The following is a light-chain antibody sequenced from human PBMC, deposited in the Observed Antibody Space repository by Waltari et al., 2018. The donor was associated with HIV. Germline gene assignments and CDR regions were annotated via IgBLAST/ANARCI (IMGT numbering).Light chain of an antibody. J-gene: IGKJ2*01. CDR3: MQPLQTPYT. V-gene: IGKV2-28*01. Sequence: DIVLTQSPLSLTVAPGEPASISCRSSQSLVHTNGNNYLDWYLQKPWRSPQLLIYLVSNRASGVPDRFSGSGSGRDFTLEISRVEAEDVGIYYCMQPLQTPYTFGQGTKLQIK. CDR1: QSLVHTNGNNY. CDR2: LVS.